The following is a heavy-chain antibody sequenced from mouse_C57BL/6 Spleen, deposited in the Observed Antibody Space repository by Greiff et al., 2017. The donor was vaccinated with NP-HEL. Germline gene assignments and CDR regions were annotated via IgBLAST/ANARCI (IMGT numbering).Heavy chain of an antibody. CDR3: ASEEVDPYAMAY. CDR2: ISSGSSTI. CDR1: GFTFSDYG. V-gene: IGHV5-17*01. J-gene: IGHJ4*01. D-gene: IGHD1-1*01. Sequence: EVKLVESGGGLVKPGGSLKLSCAASGFTFSDYGMHWVRQAPEKGLEWVAYISSGSSTIYYADTVKGRFTISRDNAKNTLCLQMTSLRSEDTAMYYCASEEVDPYAMAYWGQGTSVTVSA.